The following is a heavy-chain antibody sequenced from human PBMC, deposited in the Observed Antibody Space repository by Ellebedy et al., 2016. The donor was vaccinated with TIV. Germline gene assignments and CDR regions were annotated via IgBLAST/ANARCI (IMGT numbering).Heavy chain of an antibody. D-gene: IGHD3-22*01. J-gene: IGHJ3*02. CDR3: ARGSHYMKLVVITSDAFDI. V-gene: IGHV4-34*01. CDR1: GFTFSRYA. Sequence: GSLRLSCAASGFTFSRYALTWVRQPPGKGLEWIGEINHSGSTNYNPSLKSRVTISVDTSKNQFSLNLTSVTAADAAVYYCARGSHYMKLVVITSDAFDIWGQGTRVTVSS. CDR2: INHSGST.